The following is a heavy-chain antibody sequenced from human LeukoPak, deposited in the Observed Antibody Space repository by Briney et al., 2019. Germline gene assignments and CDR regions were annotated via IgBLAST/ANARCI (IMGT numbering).Heavy chain of an antibody. J-gene: IGHJ4*02. Sequence: ASVKVSCKVSGYTLTELSMHWVRQAPGKGLEWMGGFDPEDGETIYAQKFQGRVTMTEDTSTDTAYMELSSLRSEDTAVYYCATDTLYSSSLGPLDYWGQGTLVTVSS. D-gene: IGHD6-6*01. CDR1: GYTLTELS. CDR2: FDPEDGET. V-gene: IGHV1-24*01. CDR3: ATDTLYSSSLGPLDY.